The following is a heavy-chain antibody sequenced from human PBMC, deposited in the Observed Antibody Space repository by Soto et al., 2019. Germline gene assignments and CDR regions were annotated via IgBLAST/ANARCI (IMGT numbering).Heavy chain of an antibody. Sequence: QVQLVQSGAEVKKPGSSVKVSCKASGGTFSSYAISWVRQAPGQGLEWMGGIIPIFGIVNYAQKFQGRVTSTADKSTCTAYLELRSLRSEDTAVYYGAREAPAGRKWFDTWGQGTLVTVSS. CDR1: GGTFSSYA. CDR3: AREAPAGRKWFDT. J-gene: IGHJ5*02. CDR2: IIPIFGIV. V-gene: IGHV1-69*17. D-gene: IGHD6-13*01.